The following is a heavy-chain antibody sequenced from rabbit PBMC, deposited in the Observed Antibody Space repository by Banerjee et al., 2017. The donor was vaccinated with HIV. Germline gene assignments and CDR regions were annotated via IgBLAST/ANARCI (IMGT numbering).Heavy chain of an antibody. Sequence: QSLEESGGDLVKPGASLTLTCTASGFSFSSSYWICWVRQAPGKGLEWSACIYTSSGSTWYASWVNGRFTISKTSSTTVTLHMTSLTAADTATYFCARAYVGNTYYSALYLWGPGTLVTVS. J-gene: IGHJ6*01. V-gene: IGHV1S40*01. D-gene: IGHD8-1*01. CDR2: IYTSSGST. CDR1: GFSFSSSYW. CDR3: ARAYVGNTYYSALYL.